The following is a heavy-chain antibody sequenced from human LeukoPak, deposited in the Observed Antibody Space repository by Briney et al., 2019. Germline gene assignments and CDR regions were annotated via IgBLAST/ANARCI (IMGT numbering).Heavy chain of an antibody. CDR3: ARHRRIAAAGNKYYFDY. D-gene: IGHD6-13*01. CDR1: GGSFSGYY. V-gene: IGHV4-39*01. Sequence: NPSETLSLTCAAYGGSFSGYYWGWIRQPPGKGLEWIGSIYYSGSTYYNPSLKSRVTISVDTSKNQFSLKLSSVTAADTAVYYCARHRRIAAAGNKYYFDYWGQGTLVTVSS. CDR2: IYYSGST. J-gene: IGHJ4*02.